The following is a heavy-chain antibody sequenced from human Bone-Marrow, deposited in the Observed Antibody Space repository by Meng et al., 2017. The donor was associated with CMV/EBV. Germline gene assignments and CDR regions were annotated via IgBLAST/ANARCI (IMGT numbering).Heavy chain of an antibody. CDR1: GGSFSGYY. V-gene: IGHV4-34*01. CDR3: ARSEVIVSSTSWRAWWFDP. D-gene: IGHD2-2*01. Sequence: ESLKISCAVYGGSFSGYYWSWIRQPPGKGLEWIGEINHSGSTNYNPSLKSRVTISVDTSKNQFSLKLSSVTAADTAVYYCARSEVIVSSTSWRAWWFDPWGQGTLVTVSS. J-gene: IGHJ5*02. CDR2: INHSGST.